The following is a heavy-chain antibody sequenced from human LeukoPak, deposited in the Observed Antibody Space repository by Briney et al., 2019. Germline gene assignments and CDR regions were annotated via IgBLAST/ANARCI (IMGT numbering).Heavy chain of an antibody. Sequence: PSETLSLTCTVSGYSMSRGFHWGWIRQPPGKGLEWIASIYHSGSTYFNPSLRSRVTISVDTSKNQFSLKVTAVTAADTAVYYCARVNYAPDFWGQGTLVTVS. J-gene: IGHJ4*02. CDR2: IYHSGST. V-gene: IGHV4-38-2*02. D-gene: IGHD1-7*01. CDR3: ARVNYAPDF. CDR1: GYSMSRGFH.